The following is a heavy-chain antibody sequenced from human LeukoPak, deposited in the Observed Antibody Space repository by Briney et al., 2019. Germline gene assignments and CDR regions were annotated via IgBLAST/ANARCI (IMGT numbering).Heavy chain of an antibody. CDR1: GFTFSSYA. V-gene: IGHV3-23*01. CDR2: ISRSGDDT. Sequence: GGSLRLSCAASGFTFSSYAMSWVRQAPGKGLQWVATISRSGDDTYYADSVKGRFTVSRDNSKNTLYVQMNSLRAEDTAIYYCAKAGANWFDPWGQGTLVTVSS. J-gene: IGHJ5*02. CDR3: AKAGANWFDP. D-gene: IGHD3-10*01.